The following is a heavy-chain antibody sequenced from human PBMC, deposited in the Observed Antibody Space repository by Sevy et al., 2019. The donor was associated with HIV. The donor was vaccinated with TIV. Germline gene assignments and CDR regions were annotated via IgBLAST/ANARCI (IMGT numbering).Heavy chain of an antibody. V-gene: IGHV4-4*07. D-gene: IGHD6-19*01. CDR2: IYTSGST. CDR3: ARDAKYSSGWSDYFDY. CDR1: GGSISSYY. Sequence: SETLSLTCTVSGGSISSYYWSWIRQPAGKGLEWIGRIYTSGSTNYNPPLKSRVTTSVDTSKNQFSLKLSSVTAADTAVYYCARDAKYSSGWSDYFDYWGQGTLVTVSS. J-gene: IGHJ4*02.